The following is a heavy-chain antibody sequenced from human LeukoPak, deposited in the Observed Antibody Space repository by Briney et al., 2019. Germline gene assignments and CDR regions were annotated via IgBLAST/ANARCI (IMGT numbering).Heavy chain of an antibody. CDR3: ASGVTSHIVVVTAPSGRKDAFDI. D-gene: IGHD2-21*02. Sequence: GSLRLSCAASGFTFSSYSMNWVRQAPGKGLEWVSSISSSSSYIYYADSVKGRFTISRDNAKNSLYLQMNSLRAEDTAVYYCASGVTSHIVVVTAPSGRKDAFDIWGQGTMVTVSS. V-gene: IGHV3-21*01. CDR1: GFTFSSYS. CDR2: ISSSSSYI. J-gene: IGHJ3*02.